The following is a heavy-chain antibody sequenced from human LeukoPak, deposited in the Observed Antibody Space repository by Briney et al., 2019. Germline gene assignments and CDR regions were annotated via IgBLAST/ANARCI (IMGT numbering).Heavy chain of an antibody. J-gene: IGHJ4*02. CDR1: GGSTSSSSYY. Sequence: SETLSLTCTVSGGSTSSSSYYWGWIRQPPGKGLEWIGYIYYSGSTNYNPSLKSRVTISVDTSKNQFSLKLSSVTAADTAVYYCARGPYLDYWGQGTLVTVSS. CDR2: IYYSGST. CDR3: ARGPYLDY. V-gene: IGHV4-61*05.